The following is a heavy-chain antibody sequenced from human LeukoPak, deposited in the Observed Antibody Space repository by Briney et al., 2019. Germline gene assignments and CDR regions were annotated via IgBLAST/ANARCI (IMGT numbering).Heavy chain of an antibody. CDR2: MYLSGTT. CDR1: GDSINSLDL. D-gene: IGHD3-22*01. V-gene: IGHV4-4*02. J-gene: IGHJ4*02. Sequence: SGTLSLTCTVSGDSINSLDLWSWVRQPPGKGLGWIGEMYLSGTTHSNPSVKSRVTISIDKSKNQFFLNLSSVTAADTAVYYCAGLVGRYSSGLYYYYFDYWGQGTLVTVSS. CDR3: AGLVGRYSSGLYYYYFDY.